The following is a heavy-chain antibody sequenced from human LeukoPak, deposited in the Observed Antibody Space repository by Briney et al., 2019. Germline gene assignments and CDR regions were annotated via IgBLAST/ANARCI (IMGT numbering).Heavy chain of an antibody. Sequence: GGSLRLSCAASGFTFSDYYMSWIRQAPGKGLEWVSYISSSSSYTNYADSVKGRFTISRDNAKNSLYLQMNSLRAEDTAVYYCARGSRNSWSFEYWGQGTLVTVSS. CDR2: ISSSSSYT. CDR1: GFTFSDYY. V-gene: IGHV3-11*05. CDR3: ARGSRNSWSFEY. D-gene: IGHD6-13*01. J-gene: IGHJ4*02.